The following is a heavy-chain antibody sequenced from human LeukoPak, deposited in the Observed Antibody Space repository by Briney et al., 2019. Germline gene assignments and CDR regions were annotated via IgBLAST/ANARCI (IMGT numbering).Heavy chain of an antibody. V-gene: IGHV4-38-2*01. CDR2: IYHSGTT. CDR3: ARVLYSGPIDY. CDR1: GYSISSGYY. D-gene: IGHD1-26*01. Sequence: ETLSLTCAVSGYSISSGYYWGWIRQPPGKGLEWIGSIYHSGTTYYNPSLKSRVTISVDTSKNQFSLKLSSVTAADTAVYCCARVLYSGPIDYWGQGTLVTVTS. J-gene: IGHJ4*02.